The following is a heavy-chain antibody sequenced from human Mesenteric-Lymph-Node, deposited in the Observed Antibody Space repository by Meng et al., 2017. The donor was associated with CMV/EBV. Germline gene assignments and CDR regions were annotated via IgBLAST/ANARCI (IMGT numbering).Heavy chain of an antibody. J-gene: IGHJ6*02. CDR2: ISNSGSV. D-gene: IGHD3-16*01. Sequence: SETLSLTCNVSDGSINSGDYYWAWIRQFPGKELEWISAISNSGSVNHNPSLESRLSISRDTSKSQISLQLRSVTAADTAVYYCARGLLIITFGHYYYGMDVWGQGTTVTVSS. V-gene: IGHV4-61*08. CDR1: DGSINSGDYY. CDR3: ARGLLIITFGHYYYGMDV.